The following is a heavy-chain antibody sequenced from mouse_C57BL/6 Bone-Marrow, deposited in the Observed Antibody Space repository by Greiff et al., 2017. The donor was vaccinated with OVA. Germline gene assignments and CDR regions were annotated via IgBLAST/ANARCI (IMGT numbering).Heavy chain of an antibody. V-gene: IGHV5-9-1*02. CDR3: TRDAPTYYSNYDWYFDV. D-gene: IGHD2-5*01. J-gene: IGHJ1*03. CDR2: ISSGGDYI. CDR1: GFTFSSYA. Sequence: EVKVEESGEGLVKPGGSLKLSCAASGFTFSSYAMSWVRQTPEKRLEWVAYISSGGDYIYYADTVKGRFTISRDNARNTLYLQMSSLKSEDTAMYYCTRDAPTYYSNYDWYFDVWGTGTTVTVSS.